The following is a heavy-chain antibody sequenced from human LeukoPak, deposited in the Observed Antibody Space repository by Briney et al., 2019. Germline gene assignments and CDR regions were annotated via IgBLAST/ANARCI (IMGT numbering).Heavy chain of an antibody. CDR1: GGSITNTNY. CDR3: ARDARQSNEYFQH. V-gene: IGHV4-4*02. CDR2: VNLQGST. Sequence: PSETLSLTCGVSGGSITNTNYWTWVRQPPGKGLEWIGEVNLQGSTNYNPSLMGRVAISVDTSENHISLQLTSVTAADTAVYYCARDARQSNEYFQHWGQGTLVTVSS. J-gene: IGHJ1*01.